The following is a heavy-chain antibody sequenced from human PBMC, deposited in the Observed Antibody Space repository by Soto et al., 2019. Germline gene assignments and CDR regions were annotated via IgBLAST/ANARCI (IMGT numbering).Heavy chain of an antibody. V-gene: IGHV4-31*03. CDR1: GGSISSGGYY. D-gene: IGHD3-22*01. CDR3: ARDFGSSGYYWFDP. J-gene: IGHJ5*02. CDR2: IYYSGST. Sequence: LSLTCTVSGGSISSGGYYWSWIRQHPGKGLEWIGYIYYSGSTYYNPSLKSRVTISVDTSKNQFSLKLSSVTAADTAVYYCARDFGSSGYYWFDPWGQGTLVTVSS.